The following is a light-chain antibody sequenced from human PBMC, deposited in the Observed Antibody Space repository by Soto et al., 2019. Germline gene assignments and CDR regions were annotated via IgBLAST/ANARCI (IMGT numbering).Light chain of an antibody. Sequence: VLSQSPGTLSWSPGEKATLSSRASQSVSSSYLAWYQQKPGQAPRLLIYGASTRATGIPDRFSGSGSGTDFTLTINRVAPEDFAVYYCQQYVSFPITFGQRTRLAIK. CDR1: QSVSSSY. CDR3: QQYVSFPIT. J-gene: IGKJ5*01. CDR2: GAS. V-gene: IGKV3-20*01.